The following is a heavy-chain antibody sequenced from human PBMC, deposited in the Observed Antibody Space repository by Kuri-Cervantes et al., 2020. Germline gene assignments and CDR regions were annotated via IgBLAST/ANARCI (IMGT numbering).Heavy chain of an antibody. CDR1: GFTFGDHY. J-gene: IGHJ4*02. Sequence: GGSLRLSCAASGFTFGDHYMDWARQAPGKGLEWVGRTRNKANSYTTEYAASVKGRFTISRDDSKNSLYLQMNSLRAEDTAVYYCARLDGRDGYNRREYWGQGTLVTVSS. CDR2: TRNKANSYTT. D-gene: IGHD5-24*01. CDR3: ARLDGRDGYNRREY. V-gene: IGHV3-72*01.